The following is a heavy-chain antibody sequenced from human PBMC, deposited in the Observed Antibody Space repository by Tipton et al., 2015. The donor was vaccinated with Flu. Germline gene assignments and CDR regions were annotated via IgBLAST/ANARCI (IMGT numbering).Heavy chain of an antibody. Sequence: TLSLTCTVSGYSISSGYYWGWIRQSPGKGLEWIGNIYHSGRTYYNPSLKSRVTISVDTSKNQFSLKLGSVTAADTALYYCAGNNYYDSSGYYYSLDYWGQGTLVTVSS. CDR3: AGNNYYDSSGYYYSLDY. CDR2: IYHSGRT. CDR1: GYSISSGYY. V-gene: IGHV4-38-2*02. J-gene: IGHJ4*02. D-gene: IGHD3-22*01.